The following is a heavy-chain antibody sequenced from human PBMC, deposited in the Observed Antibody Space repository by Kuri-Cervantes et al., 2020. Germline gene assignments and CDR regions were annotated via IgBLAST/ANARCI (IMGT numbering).Heavy chain of an antibody. CDR1: GFTFSDYY. CDR2: IYYSGST. Sequence: GSLRLSCAASGFTFSDYYMSWIRQPPGKGLEWIGYIYYSGSTNYNPSLKSRVTISVDTSKNQFSLKLSSVTAADTAVYYCARKLIVGSRDFDYWGQGTLVTVSS. D-gene: IGHD1-26*01. J-gene: IGHJ4*02. CDR3: ARKLIVGSRDFDY. V-gene: IGHV4-59*08.